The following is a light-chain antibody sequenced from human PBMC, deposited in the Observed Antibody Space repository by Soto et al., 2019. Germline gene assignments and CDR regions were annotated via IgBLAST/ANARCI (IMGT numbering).Light chain of an antibody. V-gene: IGKV3-11*01. J-gene: IGKJ1*01. CDR2: DAA. Sequence: ELVLTQSPATLSLPPGERATLSCRASQSVSFYLGWYQQKPGQAPRLLLYDAAKRATGIPASFSGSGSETDFTLTISSLESEDFAVYYCQQGGTFGNVTKLEIK. CDR3: QQGGT. CDR1: QSVSFY.